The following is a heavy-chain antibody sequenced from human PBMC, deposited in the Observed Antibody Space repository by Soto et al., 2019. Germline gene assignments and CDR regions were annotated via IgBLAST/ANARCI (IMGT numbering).Heavy chain of an antibody. CDR2: IIPILGIA. CDR3: AQLYCSSTSCYYDDY. CDR1: GGTFSSYT. D-gene: IGHD2-2*01. V-gene: IGHV1-69*02. Sequence: QVQLVQSGAEVKKPGSSVKVSCKASGGTFSSYTISWVRQAPGQGLEWMGRIIPILGIANYAQKFQGRVTITADKSTSTAYRELSSLRSEDTAVYYCAQLYCSSTSCYYDDYWGQGTLVTVSS. J-gene: IGHJ4*02.